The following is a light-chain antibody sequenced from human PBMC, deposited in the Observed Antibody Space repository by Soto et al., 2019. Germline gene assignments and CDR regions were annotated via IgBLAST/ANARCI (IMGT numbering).Light chain of an antibody. V-gene: IGLV2-23*01. Sequence: LTQPASVSGSPGQSITISCTGTSSDIGSYNLVSWYQQHPGKAPKLMIYEGTRRPSGVSNRFSGSKSGNTASLTISGLQAEDEADYYCCAYAGSNTLYVFGTGTKVTVL. J-gene: IGLJ1*01. CDR1: SSDIGSYNL. CDR2: EGT. CDR3: CAYAGSNTLYV.